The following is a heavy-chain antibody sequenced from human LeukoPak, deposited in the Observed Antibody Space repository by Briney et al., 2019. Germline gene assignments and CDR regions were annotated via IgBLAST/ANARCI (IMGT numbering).Heavy chain of an antibody. Sequence: SETLSLTCTVSGGSISSYYWSWIRQPPGKGLEWIGYIYHSGSTNYNPSLKSRVTISVDTSKNQFSLKLSSVTAADTAVYYCARDSDYAVDYWGQGTLVTVSS. CDR1: GGSISSYY. CDR3: ARDSDYAVDY. CDR2: IYHSGST. D-gene: IGHD4-17*01. V-gene: IGHV4-59*01. J-gene: IGHJ4*02.